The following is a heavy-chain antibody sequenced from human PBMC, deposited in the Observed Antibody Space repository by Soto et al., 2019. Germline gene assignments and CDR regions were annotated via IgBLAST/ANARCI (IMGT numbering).Heavy chain of an antibody. V-gene: IGHV3-23*01. CDR2: SSGSGGST. Sequence: GGSLRLSCAAAGFTCSSYALSCVRQAPGKGLEGVSASSGSGGSTCYADSVKGRFTISRDNPKNTLYLQMNSLRAEDTAVYYCAKIFSSSWSHAGFHTPNWGQGTLVTVSS. CDR1: GFTCSSYA. D-gene: IGHD6-13*01. CDR3: AKIFSSSWSHAGFHTPN. J-gene: IGHJ4*02.